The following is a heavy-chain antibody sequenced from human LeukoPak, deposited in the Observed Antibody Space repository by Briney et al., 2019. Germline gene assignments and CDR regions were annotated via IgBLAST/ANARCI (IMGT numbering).Heavy chain of an antibody. J-gene: IGHJ6*02. CDR1: GGSFSGYY. V-gene: IGHV4-34*01. CDR3: ARGSSWSNADGMDV. D-gene: IGHD6-13*01. CDR2: INHSGST. Sequence: SETLSLTCAVYGGSFSGYYWSWIRQPPGKGLEWIGEINHSGSTNYNPSLKSRVTISVDTPKNQFSLKLSSVTAADTAVYYCARGSSWSNADGMDVWGQGTTVTVSS.